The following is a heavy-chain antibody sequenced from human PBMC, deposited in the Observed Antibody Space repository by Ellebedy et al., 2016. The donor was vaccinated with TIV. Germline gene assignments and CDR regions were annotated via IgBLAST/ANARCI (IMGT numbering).Heavy chain of an antibody. J-gene: IGHJ4*02. D-gene: IGHD5-18*01. V-gene: IGHV3-15*01. CDR1: GFTFSNAW. CDR3: TTVYRYNYDSV. CDR2: IKSKTDGGAA. Sequence: GGSLRLSCAASGFTFSNAWMNWVRQAPGKGLEWVGRIKSKTDGGAADYAAPVKGRFTISRDDSQNTLYLQMNSLKTEDTAVYFCTTVYRYNYDSVWGQGTLVTVFS.